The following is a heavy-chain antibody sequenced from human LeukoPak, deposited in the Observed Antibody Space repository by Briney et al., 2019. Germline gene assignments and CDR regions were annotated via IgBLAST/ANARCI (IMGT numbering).Heavy chain of an antibody. V-gene: IGHV3-23*01. Sequence: GGSLRLSCAASGFTFNNFAMSWVRQAPGKGLEWVSSISVSGDYIYYADSVKGRFTISRDNSKNTLFLQMNNLRAEDTAVYYCASNLYGSGNDPGYWGQGTLVTVSS. CDR3: ASNLYGSGNDPGY. D-gene: IGHD3-10*01. CDR2: ISVSGDYI. CDR1: GFTFNNFA. J-gene: IGHJ4*02.